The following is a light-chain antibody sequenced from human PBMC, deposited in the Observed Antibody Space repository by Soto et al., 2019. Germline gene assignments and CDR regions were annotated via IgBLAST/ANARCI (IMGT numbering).Light chain of an antibody. V-gene: IGKV3-15*01. CDR2: AAS. CDR1: QSVSSN. Sequence: EIVVTQSPATLSVSPGERATLSCRASQSVSSNLAWYQQKPGQAPRLLIYAASARATGIPARFSGSGSVTEFTLTISSLQSEDFAFYYCQQYNNWPRTFGQGTKVEIK. CDR3: QQYNNWPRT. J-gene: IGKJ1*01.